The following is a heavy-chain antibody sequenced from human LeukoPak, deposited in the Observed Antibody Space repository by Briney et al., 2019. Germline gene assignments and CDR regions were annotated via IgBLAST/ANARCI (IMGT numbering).Heavy chain of an antibody. CDR2: FYYKGYA. D-gene: IGHD6-19*01. V-gene: IGHV4-59*08. CDR1: GASISSYF. J-gene: IGHJ6*02. Sequence: SETLSLTCTVSGASISSYFWSWVRQPPGKGLEWIGYFYYKGYALYNPSLKSRVTMSVDTSDNKFSLRLTSVIAADTAVYYCARHDEIAVFRNGLDVWGQGTTVTVS. CDR3: ARHDEIAVFRNGLDV.